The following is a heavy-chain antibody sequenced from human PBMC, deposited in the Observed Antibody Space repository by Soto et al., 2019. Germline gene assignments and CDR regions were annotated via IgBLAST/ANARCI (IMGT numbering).Heavy chain of an antibody. CDR2: INHSGST. D-gene: IGHD4-17*01. CDR3: ARQTNDYGDYDY. CDR1: GGSFSGYY. Sequence: SETLSLTCAVYGGSFSGYYWSWIRQPPGKGLEWIGEINHSGSTNYNPSLKSRVTISVDTSKNQFSLKLSSVTAADTAVYYCARQTNDYGDYDYWGQGTLVTVSS. V-gene: IGHV4-34*01. J-gene: IGHJ4*02.